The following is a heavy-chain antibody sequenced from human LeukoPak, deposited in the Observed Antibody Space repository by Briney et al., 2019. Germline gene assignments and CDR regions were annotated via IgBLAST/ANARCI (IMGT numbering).Heavy chain of an antibody. CDR2: ISYDGSNK. V-gene: IGHV3-30*04. CDR3: ARARGRGAFDI. CDR1: GFTFSSYA. D-gene: IGHD1-26*01. Sequence: GGSLRLSCAASGFTFSSYAMHWVRQAPGKGLEWVAVISYDGSNKYYADSVKGRFTISRDNSKNTLYLQMNSLRAEDTAVYYCARARGRGAFDIWGQGTMVTVSS. J-gene: IGHJ3*02.